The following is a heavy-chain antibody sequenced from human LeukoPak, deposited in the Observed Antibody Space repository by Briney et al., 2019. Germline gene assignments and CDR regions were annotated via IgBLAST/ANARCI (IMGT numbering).Heavy chain of an antibody. J-gene: IGHJ4*02. Sequence: PSETLSLTCAVYGGSFSGDYWSWIRQPPGKGLEWIGEINHSGSTNYNPSLKSRVTISVDTSKNQFSLKLSSVTAADTAVYYCAREDDLFDYWGQGTLVTVSS. CDR3: AREDDLFDY. D-gene: IGHD2-15*01. V-gene: IGHV4-34*01. CDR2: INHSGST. CDR1: GGSFSGDY.